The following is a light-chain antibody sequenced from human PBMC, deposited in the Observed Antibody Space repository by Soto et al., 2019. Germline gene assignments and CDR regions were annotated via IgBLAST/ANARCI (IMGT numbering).Light chain of an antibody. J-gene: IGKJ4*01. CDR2: GAS. CDR1: QSVSSSY. V-gene: IGKV3-20*01. Sequence: EIVLTQSPGTLSLSPGERATLSCRASQSVSSSYLAWYQQKPGQAPRLLIYGASSRATGIPERFSGSGSGTDFTLTISRLEPEDFAVYYCQKYGSSVTFGGGTKVEIK. CDR3: QKYGSSVT.